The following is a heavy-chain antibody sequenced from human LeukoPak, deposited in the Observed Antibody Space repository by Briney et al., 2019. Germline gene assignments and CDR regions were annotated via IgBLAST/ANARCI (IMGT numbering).Heavy chain of an antibody. CDR3: ARTPLRARGYYFDY. Sequence: GASVTVSFKASGYTFTSYDINWVRQATGQGLEWMGWMNPNGGNTGYAQKFQGRVTMTRNTSISTAYMELSSLRSEDTAVYYCARTPLRARGYYFDYWGQGTLVSVSS. V-gene: IGHV1-8*01. CDR1: GYTFTSYD. CDR2: MNPNGGNT. J-gene: IGHJ4*02.